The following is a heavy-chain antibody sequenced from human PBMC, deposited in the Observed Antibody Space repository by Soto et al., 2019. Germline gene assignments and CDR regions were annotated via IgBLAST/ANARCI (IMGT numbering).Heavy chain of an antibody. Sequence: WGSLRLSCAASGFTLSSYEMNWVRQAPWKGLEWVSYISVGGNTIYYADSVKGRFTISRDNAKNSLYLQMNSLRVEDTAVYYCARDPPGDDFWSGYSYGMDVWGQGTTVTVSS. CDR2: ISVGGNTI. CDR3: ARDPPGDDFWSGYSYGMDV. V-gene: IGHV3-48*03. D-gene: IGHD3-3*01. J-gene: IGHJ6*02. CDR1: GFTLSSYE.